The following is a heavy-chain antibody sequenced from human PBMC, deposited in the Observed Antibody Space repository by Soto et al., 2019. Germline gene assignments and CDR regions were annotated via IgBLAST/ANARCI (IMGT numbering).Heavy chain of an antibody. J-gene: IGHJ6*02. CDR2: IYYSGRT. CDR1: GGSISSSSYN. D-gene: IGHD3-9*01. CDR3: ARRNYDILPGYSVLLDGMDV. Sequence: PSETLSLTCTVSGGSISSSSYNWGWIRQPPGKGLEWIGSIYYSGRTYYNPSLKSRVTISVDTSKNQFSLKLSSVTAADPAVYYCARRNYDILPGYSVLLDGMDVWGQGTTVTVSS. V-gene: IGHV4-39*01.